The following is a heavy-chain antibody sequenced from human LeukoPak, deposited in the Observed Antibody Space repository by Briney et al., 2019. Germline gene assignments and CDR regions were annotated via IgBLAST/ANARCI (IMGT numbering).Heavy chain of an antibody. J-gene: IGHJ4*02. V-gene: IGHV3-74*01. CDR3: ARDRGYTQDY. D-gene: IGHD5-12*01. Sequence: GSLRLSCAASGFTFSTYWMHWVRQAPGKGLVWVSHIKSDGSSTSYADSVKGRFTISRDNAKNTLYLQMHSLRAEDTAVYFCARDRGYTQDYWGQGTLVTVSS. CDR2: IKSDGSST. CDR1: GFTFSTYW.